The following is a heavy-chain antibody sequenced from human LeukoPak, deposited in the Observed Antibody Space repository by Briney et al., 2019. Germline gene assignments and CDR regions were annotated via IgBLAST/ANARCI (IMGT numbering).Heavy chain of an antibody. CDR3: ARGVSMVGEYPSDY. CDR2: INTNTGNP. V-gene: IGHV7-4-1*02. D-gene: IGHD2/OR15-2a*01. CDR1: GYTFINYD. Sequence: GASVKVSCKASGYTFINYDIRWVRQAPGQGLEWMGWINTNTGNPTYAQGFTGRFVFSLDTSVSTAYLQISSLKAEDTAVYYCARGVSMVGEYPSDYWGQGTLVTVSS. J-gene: IGHJ4*02.